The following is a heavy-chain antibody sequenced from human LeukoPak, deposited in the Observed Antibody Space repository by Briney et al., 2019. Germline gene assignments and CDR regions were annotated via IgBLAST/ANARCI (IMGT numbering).Heavy chain of an antibody. CDR3: ARDGSPNVVVVAATLDY. V-gene: IGHV4-61*02. CDR2: IYTSGST. D-gene: IGHD2-15*01. J-gene: IGHJ4*02. Sequence: PSETLSLTCTVSGGSISSSSYYWSWIRQPAGKGLEWIGRIYTSGSTNYNPSLKSRVTMSVDTSKNQFSLKLSSVTAADTAVYYCARDGSPNVVVVAATLDYWGQGTLVTVSS. CDR1: GGSISSSSYY.